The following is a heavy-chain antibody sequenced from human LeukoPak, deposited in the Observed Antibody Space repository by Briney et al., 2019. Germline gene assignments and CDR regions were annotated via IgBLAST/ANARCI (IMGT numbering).Heavy chain of an antibody. Sequence: SETLSLTCTVSGGSISSYYWSWIRQPPGKGLEWIGYIYHSGTTNYNPSLKSRVTISVDTSKDQFSLKVSSLTAADTAVYYCARESGAGPFDYWSQGTLVTVSS. CDR1: GGSISSYY. D-gene: IGHD1-26*01. CDR3: ARESGAGPFDY. V-gene: IGHV4-59*01. CDR2: IYHSGTT. J-gene: IGHJ4*02.